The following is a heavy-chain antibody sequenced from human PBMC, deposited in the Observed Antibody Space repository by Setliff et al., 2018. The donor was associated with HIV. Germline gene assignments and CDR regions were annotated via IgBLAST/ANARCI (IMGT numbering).Heavy chain of an antibody. CDR1: GDSLGSHY. D-gene: IGHD1-26*01. V-gene: IGHV4-59*11. CDR3: ARDSGTTIGATGPGY. J-gene: IGHJ4*02. Sequence: PSETLSLTCSVSGDSLGSHYWSWVRQPPGKGLEWIGSVDYSGTPNYSPSLKSRVTISRDNAKNSLYLQMDSLRVEDTAVYYCARDSGTTIGATGPGYWGQGTLVTVSS. CDR2: VDYSGTP.